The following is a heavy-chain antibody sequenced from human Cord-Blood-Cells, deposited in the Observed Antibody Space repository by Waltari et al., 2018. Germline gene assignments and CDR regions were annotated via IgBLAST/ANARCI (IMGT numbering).Heavy chain of an antibody. CDR3: ARSDVDIVATIKDPDYYYGMDV. CDR1: VGASSGCY. J-gene: IGHJ6*02. V-gene: IGHV4-34*01. CDR2: INHSGST. Sequence: LQLQQWAAGLLKPSATLSRTGAVHVGASSGCYWSWVRQLPGNGLEWIGEINHSGSTNYNPSLESRVTISVDTSKNQFSLKLSSVTAADTAVYYCARSDVDIVATIKDPDYYYGMDVWGQGTTVTVSS. D-gene: IGHD5-12*01.